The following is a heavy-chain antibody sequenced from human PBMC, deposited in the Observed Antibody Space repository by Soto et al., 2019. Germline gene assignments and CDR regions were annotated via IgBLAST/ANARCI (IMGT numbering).Heavy chain of an antibody. V-gene: IGHV3-72*01. CDR1: GFSLSDHF. CDR2: IKNDPKSYIT. D-gene: IGHD5-18*01. CDR3: AHRRRGFSYGNYFDY. Sequence: GGSLRLSCVATGFSLSDHFMDWVRQAPGKGLEWVGRIKNDPKSYITDYAESVKGRFTISRDDSKNSLFLQMTNIDPVDTATYYCAHRRRGFSYGNYFDYWGQGNLVTVSS. J-gene: IGHJ4*02.